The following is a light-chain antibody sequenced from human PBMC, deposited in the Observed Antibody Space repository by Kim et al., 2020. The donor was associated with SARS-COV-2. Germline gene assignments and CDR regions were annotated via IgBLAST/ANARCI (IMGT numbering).Light chain of an antibody. J-gene: IGLJ2*01. CDR2: DKH. V-gene: IGLV3-19*01. CDR3: NSRDSSGDHVV. CDR1: SLRSYF. Sequence: ALGQTVRITCQGDSLRSYFANWYQQKPGQAPVLVIYDKHNRPSGIPDRFSGSSSGDTASLTITGAQAEDEADYHCNSRDSSGDHVVFGGGTQLTVL.